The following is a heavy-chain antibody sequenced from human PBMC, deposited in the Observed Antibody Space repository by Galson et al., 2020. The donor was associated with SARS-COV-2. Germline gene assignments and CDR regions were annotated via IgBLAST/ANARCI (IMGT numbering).Heavy chain of an antibody. J-gene: IGHJ6*02. CDR2: ISNRGTYT. V-gene: IGHV3-11*06. CDR3: VRAVGGTYFYYNGLDV. D-gene: IGHD1-26*01. CDR1: GFTFSDSY. Sequence: GGSLRLSCAASGFTFSDSYMNWIRQAPGKGLEWVSYISNRGTYTKYADSVKGRFTISRDNAKNSLYLQLTSLRAEDTAVYYCVRAVGGTYFYYNGLDVWGQGTTVTVSS.